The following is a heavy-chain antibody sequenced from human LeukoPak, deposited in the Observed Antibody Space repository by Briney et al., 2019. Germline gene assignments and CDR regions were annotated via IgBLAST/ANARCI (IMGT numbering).Heavy chain of an antibody. CDR2: IRSKANSYAT. CDR1: GFTFSGSA. D-gene: IGHD6-13*01. CDR3: AKAAGTDYYYYYYMGV. V-gene: IGHV3-73*01. J-gene: IGHJ6*03. Sequence: GGSLRLSCAASGFTFSGSAMHWVRQASGKGLEWVGRIRSKANSYATAYAASVKGRFTISRDDSKNTAYLRMNSLTTEDTAVYYCAKAAGTDYYYYYYMGVWGKGTTVTVSS.